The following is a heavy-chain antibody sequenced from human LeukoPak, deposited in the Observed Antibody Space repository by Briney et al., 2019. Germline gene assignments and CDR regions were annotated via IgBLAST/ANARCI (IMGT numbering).Heavy chain of an antibody. CDR2: INTDGSST. J-gene: IGHJ4*02. D-gene: IGHD4-23*01. V-gene: IGHV3-74*01. CDR3: ARDYGGNSGDFDY. CDR1: GFTFSSYW. Sequence: GGSLRLSCAASGFTFSSYWMHWVRQARGKGLVWVSRINTDGSSTSYADSVKGRFTISRDNAKNTLYLQMNSLRAEDTAVYYCARDYGGNSGDFDYWGQGTLVTVSS.